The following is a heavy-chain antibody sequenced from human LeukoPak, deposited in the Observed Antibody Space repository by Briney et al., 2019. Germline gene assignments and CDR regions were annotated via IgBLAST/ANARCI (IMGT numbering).Heavy chain of an antibody. CDR1: GFTFSSYG. Sequence: GGSLRLPCAASGFTFSSYGMHWVRQAPGKGLEWVAFIRYDGSNKYYADSVKGRFTISRDSSKNTLYLQMNSLRAEDTAVYYCAKDRAIFGVVIPYYFDYWGQGTLVTVSS. D-gene: IGHD3-3*01. CDR3: AKDRAIFGVVIPYYFDY. V-gene: IGHV3-30*02. CDR2: IRYDGSNK. J-gene: IGHJ4*02.